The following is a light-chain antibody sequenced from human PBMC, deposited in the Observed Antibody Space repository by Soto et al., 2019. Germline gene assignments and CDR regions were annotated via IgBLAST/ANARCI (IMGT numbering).Light chain of an antibody. CDR1: QDIGSA. V-gene: IGKV3-15*01. J-gene: IGKJ1*01. CDR2: DAS. Sequence: EVVLTQSPATLSVSPGDRATLSCRASQDIGSAVAWYHQRSGQAPRLLIFDASIRVPTTPARFSGSVSGTEFTLTISSLESEDFAVSFCQQYGDRPRTFGQGTKV. CDR3: QQYGDRPRT.